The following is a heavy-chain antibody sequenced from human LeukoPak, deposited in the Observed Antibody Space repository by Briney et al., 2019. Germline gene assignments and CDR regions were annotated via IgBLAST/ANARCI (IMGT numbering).Heavy chain of an antibody. CDR3: ARAVLYYYYGMDV. CDR2: ISSSGGTI. CDR1: GFTFSSYE. J-gene: IGHJ6*02. Sequence: PGGSLRLSCAASGFTFSSYEMNWVRQAPGKGLEWVSYISSSGGTIYYADSVEGRFTISRDNAKNSLYLQMNSLRAEDTAVYYCARAVLYYYYGMDVWGQGTTVTVSS. V-gene: IGHV3-48*03.